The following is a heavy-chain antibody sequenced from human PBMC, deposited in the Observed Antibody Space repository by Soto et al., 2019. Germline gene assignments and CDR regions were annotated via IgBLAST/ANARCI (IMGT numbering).Heavy chain of an antibody. V-gene: IGHV1-3*01. CDR2: INAGNGNT. D-gene: IGHD3-10*01. CDR3: ASGIWFGGYNWFDP. J-gene: IGHJ5*02. CDR1: GYTFTSYA. Sequence: VASVKVSCKASGYTFTSYAMHWVRQAPGQRLEWVEWINAGNGNTKYSQKFQGRVTITRDTSASTAYMELSSLRSEDTAVYYCASGIWFGGYNWFDPWGQGTLVTVSS.